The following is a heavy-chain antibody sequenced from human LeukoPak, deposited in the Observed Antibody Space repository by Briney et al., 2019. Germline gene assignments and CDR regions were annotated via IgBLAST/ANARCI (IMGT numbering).Heavy chain of an antibody. CDR1: GGSISSSSYY. Sequence: PSETLSLTCTVSGGSISSSSYYWGWIRQPPGKGLEWIGSIYYSGSTYYNPSLKSRVTISVDTSKNQLSLKLSSVTAADTAVYYCARQAGYCSSTSCYLDAFDIWGQGTMVTVSS. CDR2: IYYSGST. D-gene: IGHD2-2*01. CDR3: ARQAGYCSSTSCYLDAFDI. J-gene: IGHJ3*02. V-gene: IGHV4-39*01.